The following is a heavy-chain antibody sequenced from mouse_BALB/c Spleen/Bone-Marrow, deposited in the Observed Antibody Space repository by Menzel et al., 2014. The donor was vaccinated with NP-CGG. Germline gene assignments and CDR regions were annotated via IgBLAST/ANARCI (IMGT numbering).Heavy chain of an antibody. CDR2: INPNYDST. Sequence: EVQRVESGAELVQPGASVKISCKASGYTFTDYNMDWVQQSHGKSLEWIGDINPNYDSTSYNQKFKGKATLTVDKSSSTAYRELRSLTSEDTAVYYCARRDGYDSYFDYWGQGTTRTIST. D-gene: IGHD2-2*01. CDR3: ARRDGYDSYFDY. V-gene: IGHV1-18*01. CDR1: GYTFTDYN. J-gene: IGHJ2*01.